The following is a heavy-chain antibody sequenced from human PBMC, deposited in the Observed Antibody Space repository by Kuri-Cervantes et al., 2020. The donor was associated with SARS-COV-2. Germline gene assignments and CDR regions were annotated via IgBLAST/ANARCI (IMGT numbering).Heavy chain of an antibody. Sequence: GGSLRLSCAASGFTFSTYAMHWVRQAPGKGLEWVAIISDDGQNQDFADSVKSRFTISRDNSKNTLCLNMSSLRAEDTAMYYCARDRVGVLDSWGQGTLVTVSS. CDR3: ARDRVGVLDS. CDR1: GFTFSTYA. CDR2: ISDDGQNQ. J-gene: IGHJ4*02. D-gene: IGHD2-21*01. V-gene: IGHV3-30*04.